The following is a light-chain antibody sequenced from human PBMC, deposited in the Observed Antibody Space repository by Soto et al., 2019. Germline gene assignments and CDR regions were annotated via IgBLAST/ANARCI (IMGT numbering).Light chain of an antibody. CDR3: ATWDDSLNGVV. Sequence: QLVLTQPPSTSGTPGQRVAISCSGSSSNIESNTVNWYQQVPGAAPKLLIYSNSQRPSGVPDRFSGSKSGTSASLAISGLQSDDEADYYCATWDDSLNGVVFGGGTKLTVL. CDR1: SSNIESNT. V-gene: IGLV1-44*01. CDR2: SNS. J-gene: IGLJ2*01.